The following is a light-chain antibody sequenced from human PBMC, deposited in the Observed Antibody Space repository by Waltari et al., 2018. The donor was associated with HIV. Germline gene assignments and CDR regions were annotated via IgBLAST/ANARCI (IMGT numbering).Light chain of an antibody. V-gene: IGKV4-1*01. CDR2: WAS. CDR3: QQFSLSPPLT. Sequence: DIVMTQSPDSLSVSLGERATINCKSSQSLLFGSNNKNRLAWYQQRPGQPPKLLNSWASTRESGVPDRFSGSGSGTDFTLTINSLQAEDVAVYYCQQFSLSPPLTFGGGTKVEIK. J-gene: IGKJ4*01. CDR1: QSLLFGSNNKNR.